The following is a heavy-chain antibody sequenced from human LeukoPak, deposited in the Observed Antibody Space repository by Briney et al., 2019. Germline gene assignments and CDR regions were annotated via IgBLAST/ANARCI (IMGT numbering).Heavy chain of an antibody. CDR1: GFTFNGYS. J-gene: IGHJ4*02. Sequence: PGGSLRLSCTASGFTFNGYSMNWVRQAPGKGLEWVSSISTSSSYIYYADSVKGRFTISRDNAKNSLYLQMNSLRAEDTAVYYCARGSGSYYYFDYWGQGTLVTVSS. D-gene: IGHD1-26*01. CDR2: ISTSSSYI. CDR3: ARGSGSYYYFDY. V-gene: IGHV3-21*01.